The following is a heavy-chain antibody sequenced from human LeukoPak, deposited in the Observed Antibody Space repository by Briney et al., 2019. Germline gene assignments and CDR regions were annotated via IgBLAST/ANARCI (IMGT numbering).Heavy chain of an antibody. CDR1: GYTFSENS. CDR2: IHSSGSTI. V-gene: IGHV3-48*02. J-gene: IGHJ4*02. CDR3: ARDHLGSRGDYDCDY. Sequence: GGSLRLSCTDSGYTFSENSMNWGRQAPGKGVEGGSYIHSSGSTIYYADSVKERFTSSRHNAKNSLYLQMNSLTDEDTAVYYCARDHLGSRGDYDCDYWGQGTLVTVSS. D-gene: IGHD4-17*01.